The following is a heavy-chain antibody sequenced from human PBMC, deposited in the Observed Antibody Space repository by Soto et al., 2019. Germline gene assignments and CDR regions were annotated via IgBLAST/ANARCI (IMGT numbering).Heavy chain of an antibody. CDR2: IDGSGGIT. CDR3: VKNSGWFNT. V-gene: IGHV3-23*01. Sequence: QLLQSGGGLVQPGGSLTLSCAASGFTFVTTDMSWVRQAPGEGLEWVSTIDGSGGITYYADSVKGLFTISRDNSRNTVYLQMNSLRGDDTALYYCVKNSGWFNTWGQGALVTVSS. J-gene: IGHJ5*02. CDR1: GFTFVTTD. D-gene: IGHD3-10*01.